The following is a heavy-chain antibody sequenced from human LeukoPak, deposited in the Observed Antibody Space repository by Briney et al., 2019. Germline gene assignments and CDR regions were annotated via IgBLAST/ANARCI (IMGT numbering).Heavy chain of an antibody. CDR1: GYSISSGYY. J-gene: IGHJ4*02. D-gene: IGHD1-26*01. V-gene: IGHV4-38-2*02. CDR2: IYHSGST. CDR3: AGIIVGATSYDY. Sequence: PSETLSLTCTVSGYSISSGYYWGWIRQPPGKGLEWIGSIYHSGSTYYNPSLKSRVTISVDTSKNQFSLKLSSVTAADTAVYYCAGIIVGATSYDYWGQGTPVIVSS.